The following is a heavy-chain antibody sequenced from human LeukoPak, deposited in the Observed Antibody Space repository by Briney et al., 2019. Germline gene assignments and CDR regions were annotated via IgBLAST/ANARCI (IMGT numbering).Heavy chain of an antibody. J-gene: IGHJ4*02. CDR2: VYNSGTT. Sequence: SETLSLACTVSGVSIGSHYWSWIRQSPGKGLEWIGCVYNSGTTVYNPSLTGRVTISVDTSKNQYSLNLRSVTAADAAVYYCARDAYWGQGILVTVSS. V-gene: IGHV4-59*11. CDR3: ARDAY. CDR1: GVSIGSHY.